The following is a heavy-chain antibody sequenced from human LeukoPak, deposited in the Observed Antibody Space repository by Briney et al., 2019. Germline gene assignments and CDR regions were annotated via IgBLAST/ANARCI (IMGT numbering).Heavy chain of an antibody. D-gene: IGHD5-24*01. CDR1: GGSISSGGYS. CDR2: IYHSGST. V-gene: IGHV4-30-2*01. Sequence: SETLSLTCAVSGGSISSGGYSWSWIRQPPGKGLEWIGYIYHSGSTYYNPSLKSRVTISVDRSKNQFSLKLSSVTAADTAVYYCARGRVEMATIRLESDYWGQGTLVTVSS. J-gene: IGHJ4*02. CDR3: ARGRVEMATIRLESDY.